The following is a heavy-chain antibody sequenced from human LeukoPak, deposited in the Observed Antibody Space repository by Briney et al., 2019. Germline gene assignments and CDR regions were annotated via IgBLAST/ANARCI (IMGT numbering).Heavy chain of an antibody. J-gene: IGHJ3*02. Sequence: SETLSLTCAVYGGSFSGYYWSWIRQPPGKGLEWIGEINNSGSTNYNPSLKSRVTISVDTSKNQFSLKLSSVTAADTAVYYCASLWPYQLSAFDIWGLGTMVTVSS. CDR1: GGSFSGYY. D-gene: IGHD2-2*01. CDR2: INNSGST. V-gene: IGHV4-34*01. CDR3: ASLWPYQLSAFDI.